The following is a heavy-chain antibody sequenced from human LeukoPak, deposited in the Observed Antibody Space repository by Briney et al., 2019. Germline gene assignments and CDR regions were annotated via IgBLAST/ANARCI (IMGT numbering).Heavy chain of an antibody. V-gene: IGHV3-30-3*01. CDR1: GFTFSSYW. J-gene: IGHJ6*02. CDR2: ISYDGSNK. Sequence: GGSLRLSCAASGFTFSSYWMSWVRQAPGKGLEWVAVISYDGSNKYYADSVKGRFTISRDNSKNTLYLQMNSLRAEDTAVYYCARYDARYGMDVWGQGTTVTVSS. CDR3: ARYDARYGMDV. D-gene: IGHD1-1*01.